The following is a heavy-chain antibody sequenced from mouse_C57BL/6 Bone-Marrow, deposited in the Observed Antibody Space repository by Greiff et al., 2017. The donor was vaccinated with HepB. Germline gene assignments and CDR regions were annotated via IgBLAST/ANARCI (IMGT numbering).Heavy chain of an antibody. CDR3: ARWGKGWYFDV. Sequence: QVQLQQSGPELVKPGASVKISCKASGYAFSSSWMNWVKQRPGKGLEWIGRIYPGDGDTNYNGKFKGKATLTADKSSSTAYMQRSSLTSEDSAVYFCARWGKGWYFDVWGTGTTVTVSS. J-gene: IGHJ1*03. CDR2: IYPGDGDT. D-gene: IGHD2-1*01. CDR1: GYAFSSSW. V-gene: IGHV1-82*01.